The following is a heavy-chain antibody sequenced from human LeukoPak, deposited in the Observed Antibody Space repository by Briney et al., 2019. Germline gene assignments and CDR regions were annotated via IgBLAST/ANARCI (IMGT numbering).Heavy chain of an antibody. CDR3: ARDWRYYDSGDYDRNGFDY. J-gene: IGHJ4*02. CDR2: ISSSSSYI. CDR1: GFTFSSFS. V-gene: IGHV3-21*01. Sequence: GGSLRLSCAASGFTFSSFSMNWVRQAPGKGLEWVSCISSSSSYIYYADSVKGRFTISRDNAKKSLFLDMNNLRAEDTAVYYCARDWRYYDSGDYDRNGFDYWGQGALVTVSS. D-gene: IGHD3-22*01.